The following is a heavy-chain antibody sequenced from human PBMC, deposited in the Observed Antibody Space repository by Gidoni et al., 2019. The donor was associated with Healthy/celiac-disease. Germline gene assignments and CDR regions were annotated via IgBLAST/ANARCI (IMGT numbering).Heavy chain of an antibody. Sequence: REIYHSGSTNYNPSLKSRVTISVDKSKNQFSLKLSAVPAADTAVYYCARCHSANWFDPWGQGTLVTVSS. J-gene: IGHJ5*02. V-gene: IGHV4-4*02. CDR2: IYHSGST. D-gene: IGHD5-18*01. CDR3: ARCHSANWFDP.